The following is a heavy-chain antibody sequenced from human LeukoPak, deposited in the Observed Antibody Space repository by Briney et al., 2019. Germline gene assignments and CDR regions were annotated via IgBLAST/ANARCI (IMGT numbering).Heavy chain of an antibody. Sequence: SETLSLTCTVSGGSISSSSYYWGWIRQPPGKGLEWIGSIYYSGSTYYNPSLKSRVTISVDTSKNQFSLKLSSVTAADTAVYYCARPLSSSDAFDIWGQGTMVTVSS. CDR3: ARPLSSSDAFDI. CDR2: IYYSGST. V-gene: IGHV4-39*01. J-gene: IGHJ3*02. D-gene: IGHD6-6*01. CDR1: GGSISSSSYY.